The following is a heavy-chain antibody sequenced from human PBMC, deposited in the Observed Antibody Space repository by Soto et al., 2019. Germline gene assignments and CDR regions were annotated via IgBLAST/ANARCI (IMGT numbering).Heavy chain of an antibody. CDR3: ARRMHGYYSDY. Sequence: QVQLQESAPGLVKPSQTLSLTCTVSGGSISSGGYYWSWIRQHPGKGLEWIGYIYYSGSTYYNPSLKSRVTISVDTSKYQFSLKLSSVTAADTAVYYCARRMHGYYSDYWGQGTLVTVSS. D-gene: IGHD2-2*03. J-gene: IGHJ4*02. CDR2: IYYSGST. V-gene: IGHV4-31*03. CDR1: GGSISSGGYY.